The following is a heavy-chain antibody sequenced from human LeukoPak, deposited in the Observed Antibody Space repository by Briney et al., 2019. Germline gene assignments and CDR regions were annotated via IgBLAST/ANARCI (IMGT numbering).Heavy chain of an antibody. Sequence: ASVKASCKASGYTFTNYDISWVRQAIGQGLEWMGWMNPNSGNTGYAQKFQGRVTMTRNTSIGTAYMELSSLTSEDTAVYFCASGSASGSHRTSWGQGTLVTVSS. J-gene: IGHJ5*02. CDR2: MNPNSGNT. D-gene: IGHD3-10*01. CDR3: ASGSASGSHRTS. V-gene: IGHV1-8*01. CDR1: GYTFTNYD.